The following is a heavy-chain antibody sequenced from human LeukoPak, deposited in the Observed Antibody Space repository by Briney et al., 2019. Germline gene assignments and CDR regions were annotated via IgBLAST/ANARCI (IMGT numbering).Heavy chain of an antibody. J-gene: IGHJ3*02. D-gene: IGHD3-9*01. Sequence: ASVKVSCKASGYTFTSYYMHWVRQAPGQGLEWMGIINPSGGSTSYAQKFQGRVTMTRDMSTSTVYMELSSLRSEDTAVYYCARVKVDILTGAAGGDIWGQGTMVTVSS. V-gene: IGHV1-46*01. CDR3: ARVKVDILTGAAGGDI. CDR1: GYTFTSYY. CDR2: INPSGGST.